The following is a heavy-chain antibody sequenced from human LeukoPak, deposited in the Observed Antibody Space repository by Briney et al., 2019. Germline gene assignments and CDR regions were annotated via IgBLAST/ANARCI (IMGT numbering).Heavy chain of an antibody. CDR3: ARETPYGLQGY. CDR2: ISVYNGNT. CDR1: GYTFTSYD. J-gene: IGHJ4*02. D-gene: IGHD3-16*01. Sequence: PGASVRVSCKASGYTFTSYDINWVRQAPGQGLEWMGWISVYNGNTNYAQKFQGRVTMTTDTSTSTAYMELRSLRSDDTAIYYCARETPYGLQGYWGQGTLVTVSS. V-gene: IGHV1-18*01.